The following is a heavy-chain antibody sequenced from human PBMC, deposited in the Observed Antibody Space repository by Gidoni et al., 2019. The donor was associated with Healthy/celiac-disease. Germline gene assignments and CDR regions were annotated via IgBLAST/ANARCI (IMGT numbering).Heavy chain of an antibody. CDR3: ARGSGLWFGELFGY. Sequence: QVQLQQWGAGLLKPSETLSLTCAVYGGSFSGYYWSWIRQPPGKGLEWIGEIHHSGSTNYNPSLKSRVTISVDTSKNQFSLKLSSVTAADTAVYYCARGSGLWFGELFGYWGQGTLVTVSS. CDR1: GGSFSGYY. D-gene: IGHD3-10*01. CDR2: IHHSGST. J-gene: IGHJ4*02. V-gene: IGHV4-34*01.